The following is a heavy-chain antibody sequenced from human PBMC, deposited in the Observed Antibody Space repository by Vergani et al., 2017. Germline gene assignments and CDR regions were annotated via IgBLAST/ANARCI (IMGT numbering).Heavy chain of an antibody. CDR1: GFTLSSYA. J-gene: IGHJ6*03. CDR3: ARERTVYYYMDV. CDR2: ISYDRSNK. V-gene: IGHV3-30-3*01. D-gene: IGHD1/OR15-1a*01. Sequence: QVQLVESGGGVVQPGTSLRLSCAASGFTLSSYALHWVRQAPGKGLEWVAVISYDRSNKYYADSVKGRFTISRDNSKNTLYLQMNSLRAEDTAVYYCARERTVYYYMDVWSEGTTVTVSS.